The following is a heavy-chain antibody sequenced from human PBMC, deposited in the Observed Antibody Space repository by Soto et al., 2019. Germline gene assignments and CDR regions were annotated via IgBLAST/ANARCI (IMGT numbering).Heavy chain of an antibody. Sequence: GGSLRLSCAASEFTFSNYAMSWVRQAPGKGLEWVSAISYGGGTTYYADSVKGRFTISRDNSKNTLYLQMNSLRAEDTAVYYCAKNPGYYYDSTGYHFGYWGQGTLVTVSS. J-gene: IGHJ4*02. D-gene: IGHD3-22*01. CDR1: EFTFSNYA. CDR3: AKNPGYYYDSTGYHFGY. CDR2: ISYGGGTT. V-gene: IGHV3-23*01.